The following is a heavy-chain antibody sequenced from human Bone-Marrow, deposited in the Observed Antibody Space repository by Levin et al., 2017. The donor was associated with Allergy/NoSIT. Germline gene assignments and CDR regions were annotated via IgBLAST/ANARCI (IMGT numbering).Heavy chain of an antibody. Sequence: GASVKVSCKASGYTFTSYDVNWVRQAPGQGFEWMGWVNPNSGNTGYAQKFQGRVTMTRDTAISTVYMELSSLTSDDTAVYFCARGHQYCTGGSCYSGGFDPWGQGTLVTVSS. CDR1: GYTFTSYD. J-gene: IGHJ5*02. V-gene: IGHV1-8*01. D-gene: IGHD2-15*01. CDR3: ARGHQYCTGGSCYSGGFDP. CDR2: VNPNSGNT.